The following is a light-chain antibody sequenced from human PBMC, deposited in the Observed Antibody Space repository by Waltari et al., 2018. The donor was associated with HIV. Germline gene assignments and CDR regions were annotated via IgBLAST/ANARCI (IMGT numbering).Light chain of an antibody. CDR3: QQYGSAPYT. Sequence: EIVLPPSPATLSLSPGERATLSCRASQNVSAYLAWYQQQPGQAPRPLRYGASSRATCIPDSFSGSGSGTDFTLTINRLEPEDCAMYDCQQYGSAPYTFGQGTKLEIK. CDR1: QNVSAY. V-gene: IGKV3-20*01. CDR2: GAS. J-gene: IGKJ2*01.